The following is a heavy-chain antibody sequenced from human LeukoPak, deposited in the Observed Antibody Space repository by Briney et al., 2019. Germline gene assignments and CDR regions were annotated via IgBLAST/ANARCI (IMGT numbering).Heavy chain of an antibody. CDR1: GYTFTGYY. J-gene: IGHJ5*02. CDR2: INPNIGGT. CDR3: AREEITYSSSWLRWFDP. V-gene: IGHV1-2*02. D-gene: IGHD6-13*01. Sequence: ASVKVSCKASGYTFTGYYMHRVRQAPGQGLEWMGWINPNIGGTNYAQKFQGMFTMTRDTSISTAYMELSRLSSDDTAVYYCAREEITYSSSWLRWFDPWGQGTLVTVSS.